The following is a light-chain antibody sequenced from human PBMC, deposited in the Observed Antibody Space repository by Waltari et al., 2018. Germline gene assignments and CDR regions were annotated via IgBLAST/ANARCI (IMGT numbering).Light chain of an antibody. CDR2: GAS. V-gene: IGKV3-15*01. CDR3: QQYDTWPPLT. CDR1: QSVSNN. Sequence: EIVMTQSPATLSVSPGEGASLSCRASQSVSNNLAWYQPKPGQAPRLLVYGASTRATGIPARFSGSGSGTEFTLTISSLQSEDFALYYCQQYDTWPPLTFGGGTKVDIK. J-gene: IGKJ4*01.